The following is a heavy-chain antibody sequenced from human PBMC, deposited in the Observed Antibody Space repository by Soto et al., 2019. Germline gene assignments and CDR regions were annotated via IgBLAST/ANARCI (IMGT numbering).Heavy chain of an antibody. V-gene: IGHV3-30*18. CDR1: GFTFSSYG. Sequence: GGSLRLSCAASGFTFSSYGMHWVRQAPGKGLEWVAVISYDGSNKYYADSVKGRFTISRDNFKNTLYLQMNSLRAEDTAVYYCAKDRASQDIVATTDAFDIWGQGKMVTVSS. CDR2: ISYDGSNK. CDR3: AKDRASQDIVATTDAFDI. D-gene: IGHD5-12*01. J-gene: IGHJ3*02.